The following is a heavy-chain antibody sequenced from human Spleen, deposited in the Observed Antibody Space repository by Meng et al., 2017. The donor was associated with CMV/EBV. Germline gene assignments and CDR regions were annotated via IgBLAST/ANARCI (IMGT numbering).Heavy chain of an antibody. V-gene: IGHV3-23*03. CDR3: ANHGGNSFDY. D-gene: IGHD2-15*01. CDR1: GFTFGSYA. J-gene: IGHJ4*02. Sequence: LAGAAFGFTFGSYAMSWVRQAPGRGLGWVSVIYSGGSSTYYADSVKGRFTISKDNSKNTLYLQMNSLRAEDTAVYYCANHGGNSFDYWGQGTLVTVSS. CDR2: IYSGGSST.